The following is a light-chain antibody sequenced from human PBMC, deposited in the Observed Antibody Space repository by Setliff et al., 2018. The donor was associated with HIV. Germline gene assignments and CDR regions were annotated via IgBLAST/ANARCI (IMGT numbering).Light chain of an antibody. CDR1: QSVFYSSNNKNY. J-gene: IGKJ4*01. CDR2: WAS. V-gene: IGKV4-1*01. Sequence: DIVMTQSPDSLAVSLGERATINCKSSQSVFYSSNNKNYLAWCQQKPGQPPKVLIYWASTRESGVPDRFSGSGSGTDFTLTISSLQAEDVAVYYCQQHYGSPPLTFGGGTKVDI. CDR3: QQHYGSPPLT.